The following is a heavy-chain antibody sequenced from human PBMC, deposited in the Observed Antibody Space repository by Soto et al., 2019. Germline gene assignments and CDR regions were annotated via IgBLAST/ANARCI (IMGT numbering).Heavy chain of an antibody. V-gene: IGHV1-18*01. CDR1: GYTFTSYG. CDR3: ARFTGIWSGYGMDV. D-gene: IGHD3-3*01. CDR2: ISAYNGNT. Sequence: ASVKVSCKASGYTFTSYGISWVRQAPGQGLEWMGWISAYNGNTNYAQKLRGRVTMTTDTSTSTAYMELRSLRSDDTAVYYCARFTGIWSGYGMDVWGKGTTVTVSS. J-gene: IGHJ6*04.